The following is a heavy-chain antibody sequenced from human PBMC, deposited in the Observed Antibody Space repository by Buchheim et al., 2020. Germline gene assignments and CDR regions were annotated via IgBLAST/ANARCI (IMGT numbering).Heavy chain of an antibody. V-gene: IGHV3-30*18. CDR1: GFIFSSFG. D-gene: IGHD5-18*01. Sequence: VQLVESGGGVVQPGRSLRLSCAASGFIFSSFGMHWVRQAPGKGLEWVAVISYDGTNTYYADSVKGRFTISRDNTKNTLYLQTNSLRAEDTAVYYCAKCGVQFTGYSYGDFDFWGQGTL. CDR2: ISYDGTNT. CDR3: AKCGVQFTGYSYGDFDF. J-gene: IGHJ4*02.